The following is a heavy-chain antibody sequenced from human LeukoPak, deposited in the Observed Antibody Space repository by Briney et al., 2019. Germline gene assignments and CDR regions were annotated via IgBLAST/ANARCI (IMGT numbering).Heavy chain of an antibody. CDR1: GFTFSKYY. CDR2: INGDGSHT. Sequence: GGSLRLSCAASGFTFSKYYMHWVRQAPGKGPVWISYINGDGSHTTYADSVKGRFTNSRDNAINTVYLQMNSLRDEDTAIYYCVNMVSDSGVEGKWGQGPLVTVSS. V-gene: IGHV3-74*01. CDR3: VNMVSDSGVEGK. D-gene: IGHD3-10*01. J-gene: IGHJ4*02.